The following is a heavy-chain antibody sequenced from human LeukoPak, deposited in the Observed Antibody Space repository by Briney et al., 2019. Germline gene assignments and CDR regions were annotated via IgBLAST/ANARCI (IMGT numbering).Heavy chain of an antibody. Sequence: SETLSLTCAVYGGSFSGYYWSWLRQPPGKGLEWIGEINHSGSTNYNPSLKSRVTISVDTSKNQFSLKLSSVTAADTAVYYCARGLRYSYGYGYYFDYWGQGTLVTVSS. CDR1: GGSFSGYY. J-gene: IGHJ4*02. CDR2: INHSGST. CDR3: ARGLRYSYGYGYYFDY. V-gene: IGHV4-34*01. D-gene: IGHD5-18*01.